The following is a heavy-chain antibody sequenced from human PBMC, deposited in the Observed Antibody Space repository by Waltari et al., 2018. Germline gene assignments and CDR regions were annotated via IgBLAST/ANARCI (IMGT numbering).Heavy chain of an antibody. CDR3: GRREGTVSMVRGIDL. V-gene: IGHV3-74*01. Sequence: EVQLVESGGGFVQPGGSLRLSCAASGFTFSRSWMHWVRQAPGKGLGWVSRINRDGSGTGYADSVGGRFTISRDNANNTLYLDMNSLRAEDTGLYYCGRREGTVSMVRGIDLWGQGTLVTVSS. CDR1: GFTFSRSW. CDR2: INRDGSGT. J-gene: IGHJ4*02. D-gene: IGHD3-10*01.